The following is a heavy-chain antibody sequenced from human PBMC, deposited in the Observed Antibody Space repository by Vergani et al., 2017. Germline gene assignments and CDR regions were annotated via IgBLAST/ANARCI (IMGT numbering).Heavy chain of an antibody. Sequence: VQLVQSGGGLVQPGRSLRLSCAASGFTFDDYAMHWVRQAPGKGLEWVSGISWNSGSIGYADSVKGRFTISRENAQNSLYLQMNSLRAEDTALYYCAKDIGSGGGREYSWYFDLWGRGTLVTVSS. V-gene: IGHV3-9*01. D-gene: IGHD2-15*01. CDR3: AKDIGSGGGREYSWYFDL. CDR1: GFTFDDYA. CDR2: ISWNSGSI. J-gene: IGHJ2*01.